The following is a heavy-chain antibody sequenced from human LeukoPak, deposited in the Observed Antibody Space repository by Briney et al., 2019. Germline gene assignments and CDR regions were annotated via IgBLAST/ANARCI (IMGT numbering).Heavy chain of an antibody. CDR3: ARSSFSGSHHFDY. D-gene: IGHD1-26*01. CDR1: GYSFTSYW. Sequence: GASLKISCKGSGYSFTSYWIGWVRQMPGKGLEGMGIIYPGDSDTRYSPSFQGQVTISADKSISTAYLQWSSLKASDTAMYYCARSSFSGSHHFDYWGQGTLVTVSS. J-gene: IGHJ4*02. CDR2: IYPGDSDT. V-gene: IGHV5-51*01.